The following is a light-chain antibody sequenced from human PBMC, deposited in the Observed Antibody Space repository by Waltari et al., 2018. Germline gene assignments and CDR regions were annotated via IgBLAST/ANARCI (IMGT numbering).Light chain of an antibody. Sequence: EIVMTQSPATLSVSPGERATLSCRASQSVSSDLAWYQQKPGQAPRLLISGASTRATGIPARFSGSGSATEFTLTISSLQSEDFAIYYCQQYNEWPPYTFGQGTKLEIK. J-gene: IGKJ2*01. CDR2: GAS. CDR1: QSVSSD. V-gene: IGKV3-15*01. CDR3: QQYNEWPPYT.